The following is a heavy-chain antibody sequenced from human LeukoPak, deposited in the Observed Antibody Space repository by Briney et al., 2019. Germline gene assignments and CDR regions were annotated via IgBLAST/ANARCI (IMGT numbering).Heavy chain of an antibody. D-gene: IGHD3-10*01. Sequence: GPSLRLSCAASGFTFSSDSMNWVPQAPGKVLEWVSSISSSSCYIYYADSVKGRFTISRDNAKNSLYLQMNSLRAEDTAVYYCARDHDMVRGVPLDYWGQGTLVTVSS. V-gene: IGHV3-21*01. J-gene: IGHJ4*02. CDR1: GFTFSSDS. CDR3: ARDHDMVRGVPLDY. CDR2: ISSSSCYI.